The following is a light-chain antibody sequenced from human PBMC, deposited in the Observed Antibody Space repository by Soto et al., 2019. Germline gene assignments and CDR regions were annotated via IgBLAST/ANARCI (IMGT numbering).Light chain of an antibody. CDR3: SSYTSSSTLYV. Sequence: QSLLTQPGSVSGSPRQSITISCTGASSDVGGYTYVLWYQQHPGKAPKLMIYEVNNRPSGVSIRFSGSKSGNTASLTISGLQAEDEADYYCSSYTSSSTLYVCGTGTKVTVL. CDR1: SSDVGGYTY. J-gene: IGLJ1*01. CDR2: EVN. V-gene: IGLV2-14*01.